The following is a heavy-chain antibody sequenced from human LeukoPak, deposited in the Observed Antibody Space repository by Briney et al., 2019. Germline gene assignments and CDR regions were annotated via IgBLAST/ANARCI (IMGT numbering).Heavy chain of an antibody. V-gene: IGHV3-21*01. Sequence: GGSLRLSCAASGFTFSSYSMNWVRQAPGKGLEWVSSISSSSSYIYYADLVKGRFTISRDNAKNSLYLQMNSLRAEDTAVYYCARNYGSGSYYNVDDYWGQGTLVTVSS. CDR3: ARNYGSGSYYNVDDY. CDR2: ISSSSSYI. CDR1: GFTFSSYS. D-gene: IGHD3-10*01. J-gene: IGHJ4*02.